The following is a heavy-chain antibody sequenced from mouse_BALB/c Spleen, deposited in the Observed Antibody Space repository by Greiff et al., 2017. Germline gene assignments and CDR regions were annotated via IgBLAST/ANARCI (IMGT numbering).Heavy chain of an antibody. CDR3: ARGGDGYYGAWFAY. J-gene: IGHJ3*01. CDR2: IYPGDGDT. V-gene: IGHV1-82*01. Sequence: QVQLQQSGPELVKPGASVKISCKASGYAFSSSWMNWVKQRPGQGLEWIGRIYPGDGDTNYNGKFKGKATLTADKSSSTAYMQLSSLTSVDSAVYFCARGGDGYYGAWFAYWGQGTLVTVSA. D-gene: IGHD2-3*01. CDR1: GYAFSSSW.